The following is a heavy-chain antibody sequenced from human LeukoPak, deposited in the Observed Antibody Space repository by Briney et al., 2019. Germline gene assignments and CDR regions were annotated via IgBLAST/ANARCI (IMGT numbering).Heavy chain of an antibody. J-gene: IGHJ5*02. CDR1: GGTFSSYA. CDR2: IIPIFGTA. CDR3: ARAILGYCSGGSCLGFDP. D-gene: IGHD2-15*01. V-gene: IGHV1-69*01. Sequence: SSVKVSCKASGGTFSSYAISWVRQAPGQGLDWMGGIIPIFGTANYAQKFQGRVTITADESTSTAYMELSSLRSEDTAVYYCARAILGYCSGGSCLGFDPWGQGTLVTVSS.